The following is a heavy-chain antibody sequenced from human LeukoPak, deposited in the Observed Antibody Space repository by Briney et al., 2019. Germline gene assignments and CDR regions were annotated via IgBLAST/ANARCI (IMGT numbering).Heavy chain of an antibody. Sequence: SQTLSLTCTVSGGSISSYYWSWIRQPAGNGLKWIGRIYTSGSTNYNPSLKSRVTISVETSKNQFSLKLTSVTAADTAVYYCARELTNRIIVAGRYYFDLWGRGTPVTVSS. V-gene: IGHV4-4*07. CDR2: IYTSGST. J-gene: IGHJ2*01. CDR3: ARELTNRIIVAGRYYFDL. CDR1: GGSISSYY. D-gene: IGHD6-19*01.